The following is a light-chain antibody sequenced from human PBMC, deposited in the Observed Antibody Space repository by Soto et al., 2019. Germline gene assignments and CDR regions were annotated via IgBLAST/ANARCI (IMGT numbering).Light chain of an antibody. J-gene: IGKJ1*01. CDR1: QSVTSSY. V-gene: IGKV3-20*01. Sequence: EIVLTQSPGTLSLSPGEGATLSCRASQSVTSSYLAWYQQKPGQAPRLLIYGASIRATGIPDRFSGSGSGTDFTLTISRLEPEDFAVYYCQQYGSSRTFGQGTKVEIK. CDR2: GAS. CDR3: QQYGSSRT.